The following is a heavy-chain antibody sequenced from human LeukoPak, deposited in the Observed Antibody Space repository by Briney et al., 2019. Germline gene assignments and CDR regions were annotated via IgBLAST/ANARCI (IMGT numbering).Heavy chain of an antibody. V-gene: IGHV4-34*01. CDR2: INHSGST. CDR1: GGSISSYY. J-gene: IGHJ5*02. Sequence: SETLSLTCSVSGGSISSYYWSWIRQPPGKGLEWIGEINHSGSTNYNPSLKSRVTISVDTSKNQFSLKLSSVAAADTAVYYCARRFSGWYPNWFDPWGQGTLVTVSS. D-gene: IGHD6-19*01. CDR3: ARRFSGWYPNWFDP.